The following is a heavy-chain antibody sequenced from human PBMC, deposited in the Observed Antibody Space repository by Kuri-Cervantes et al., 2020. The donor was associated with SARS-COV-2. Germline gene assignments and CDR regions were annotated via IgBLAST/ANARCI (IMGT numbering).Heavy chain of an antibody. V-gene: IGHV3-53*01. J-gene: IGHJ2*01. CDR2: IDSGGTT. CDR3: ARAGYTTGWFPDWYFDL. D-gene: IGHD6-19*01. CDR1: GFTVSTNY. Sequence: GGFLRPSGAASGFTVSTNYMSWVRQAPGKGLEWVSIIDSGGTTYYADSVKGRFTISRDNSKNTVNLQMNSLRGEDTALYYCARAGYTTGWFPDWYFDLWGRGTLVTVSS.